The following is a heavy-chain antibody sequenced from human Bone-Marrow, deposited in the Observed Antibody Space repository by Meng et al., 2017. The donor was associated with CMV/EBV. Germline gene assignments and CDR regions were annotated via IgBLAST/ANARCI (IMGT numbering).Heavy chain of an antibody. CDR3: ARDRFNYYDRSGYWYEYFQH. Sequence: GESLKISCAASGFTFSSYSMNWVRQAPGKGLEWVSSISSSSSYIYYADSVKGRFTISRDNAKNSLYLEMNSLRAEDTAVYYCARDRFNYYDRSGYWYEYFQHWGQGTLVTVYS. J-gene: IGHJ1*01. CDR2: ISSSSSYI. D-gene: IGHD3-22*01. V-gene: IGHV3-21*01. CDR1: GFTFSSYS.